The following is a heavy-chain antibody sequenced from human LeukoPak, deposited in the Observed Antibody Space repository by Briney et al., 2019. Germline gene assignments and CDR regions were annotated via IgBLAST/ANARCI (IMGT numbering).Heavy chain of an antibody. J-gene: IGHJ4*02. CDR1: GFTFSSYA. Sequence: PGGSLRLSCAASGFTFSSYAMSWVRQAPGKGLEWVSAISGSGGSTYYADSVKGRFTISRDNSKNTLYLQMNSLRAEDTAVYYCAKRPNYDFWRGYFGYWGQGTLVTVSS. D-gene: IGHD3-3*01. V-gene: IGHV3-23*01. CDR2: ISGSGGST. CDR3: AKRPNYDFWRGYFGY.